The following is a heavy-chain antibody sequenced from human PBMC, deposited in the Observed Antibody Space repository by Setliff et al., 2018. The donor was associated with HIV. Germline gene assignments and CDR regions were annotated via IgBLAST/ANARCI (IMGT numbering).Heavy chain of an antibody. CDR1: GGFISNHY. D-gene: IGHD3-10*01. V-gene: IGHV4-59*08. CDR2: THYSGSS. Sequence: SETLSLTCTISGGFISNHYWNWIRQPPGKGLEWIGSTHYSGSSYYSPSLKSRVTISLDTSKNQISLRLSSVTAADTAVYYCARLSGGMVPNYWGQGTLVTVSS. CDR3: ARLSGGMVPNY. J-gene: IGHJ4*02.